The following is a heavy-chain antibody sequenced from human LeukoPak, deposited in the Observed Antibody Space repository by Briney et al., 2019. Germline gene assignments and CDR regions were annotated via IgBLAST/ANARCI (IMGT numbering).Heavy chain of an antibody. CDR3: ARDHLGSSSPSVDY. Sequence: SETLSLTCTVSGGSISSYYWSWIRQPAGKGLEWIGRIYTSGSTNYNPSLKSRVTMSVDTSKSQFSLKLSSVTAADTAVYYCARDHLGSSSPSVDYRGQGTLVTVSS. CDR2: IYTSGST. CDR1: GGSISSYY. V-gene: IGHV4-4*07. D-gene: IGHD6-6*01. J-gene: IGHJ4*02.